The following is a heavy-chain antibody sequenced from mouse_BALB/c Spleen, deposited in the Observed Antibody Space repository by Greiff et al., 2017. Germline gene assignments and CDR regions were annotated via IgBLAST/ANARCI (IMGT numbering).Heavy chain of an antibody. J-gene: IGHJ1*01. Sequence: VQLQQSGAELVRPGSSVKISCKASGYAFSSYWMNWVKQRPGQGLEWIGQIYPGDGDTNYNGKFKGKATLTADKSSSTAYMQLSSLTSEDSAVYFCARVRPRSYWYFDVWGAGTTVTVSS. V-gene: IGHV1-80*01. CDR3: ARVRPRSYWYFDV. CDR1: GYAFSSYW. CDR2: IYPGDGDT.